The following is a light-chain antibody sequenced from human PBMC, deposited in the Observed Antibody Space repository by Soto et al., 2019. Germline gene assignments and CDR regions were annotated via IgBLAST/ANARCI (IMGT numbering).Light chain of an antibody. CDR1: SSDVGSYNL. CDR3: CSYASRSNLV. CDR2: EGT. Sequence: QSALTQPTSVSGSPGQSITISCTGTSSDVGSYNLVSWYQQHPGKAPKVMIYEGTKRPSGVSNRFSGSKSGNTAFLTISGLQAEDEADYYCCSYASRSNLVFGTGTKLTVL. J-gene: IGLJ1*01. V-gene: IGLV2-23*01.